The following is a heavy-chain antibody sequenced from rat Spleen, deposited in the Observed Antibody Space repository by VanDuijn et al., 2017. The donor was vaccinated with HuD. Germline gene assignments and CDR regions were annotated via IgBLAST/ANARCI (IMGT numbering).Heavy chain of an antibody. Sequence: EVELVESGGGLVQPGRSLKLSCAASGFTFSDYGMAWVRQAPRKGLEWVAIITYDGSSTYYRDSVKGRFTISRDNTKNTLYLQMDNLRSEDTATYYCARAGYLRDWYFDFWGPGTMVTVSS. CDR1: GFTFSDYG. D-gene: IGHD2-2*01. CDR2: ITYDGSST. CDR3: ARAGYLRDWYFDF. V-gene: IGHV5-29*01. J-gene: IGHJ1*01.